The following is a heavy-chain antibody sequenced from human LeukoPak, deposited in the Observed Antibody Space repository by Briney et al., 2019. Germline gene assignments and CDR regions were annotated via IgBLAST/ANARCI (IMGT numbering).Heavy chain of an antibody. D-gene: IGHD4-17*01. V-gene: IGHV4-61*08. CDR2: LYYNGDT. J-gene: IGHJ4*02. CDR3: ARVARLYGDPSYFDY. CDR1: GGSFIGGSMNDFS. Sequence: PSETLSLTCTVSGGSFIGGSMNDFSWSWIRQPPGKGPQCVASLYYNGDTVYNPSLKSRVTISIDTSKDQFSLRLTSVTAADTAVYYCARVARLYGDPSYFDYWGQGTLVTVSS.